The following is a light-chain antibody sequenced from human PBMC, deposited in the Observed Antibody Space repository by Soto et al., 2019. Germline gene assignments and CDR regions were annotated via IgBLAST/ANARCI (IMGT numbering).Light chain of an antibody. J-gene: IGKJ1*01. Sequence: AIRMTQSPSSFSASTGDRVTITCRASQGISSYLAWYQQKPGKAPKLLIYAASTLQSGVTSRFSGSVSGTDFTLTISCLQSEDFATYYCQQYYSYPWTFGQGTKVEIK. V-gene: IGKV1-8*01. CDR3: QQYYSYPWT. CDR1: QGISSY. CDR2: AAS.